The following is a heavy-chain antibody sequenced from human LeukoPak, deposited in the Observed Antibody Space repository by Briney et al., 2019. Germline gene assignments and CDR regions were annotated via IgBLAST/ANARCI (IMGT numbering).Heavy chain of an antibody. Sequence: SQTLSLTCTVSGGSLSIYYWSWIRQPPGRGLEWVGYISYSGSTNYNPSLKSRVTISVDTSKNRFSLKLSSVTAADTAIYYCARLYSSSLGRVFDYWGQGTLVTVSS. CDR1: GGSLSIYY. V-gene: IGHV4-59*01. J-gene: IGHJ4*02. CDR3: ARLYSSSLGRVFDY. CDR2: ISYSGST. D-gene: IGHD6-13*01.